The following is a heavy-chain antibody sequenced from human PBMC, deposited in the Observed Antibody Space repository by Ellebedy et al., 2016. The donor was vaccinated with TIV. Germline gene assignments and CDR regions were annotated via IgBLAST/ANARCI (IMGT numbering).Heavy chain of an antibody. V-gene: IGHV1-69*04. Sequence: AASVKVSCKASGGFSNHAINWVRQAPGQGLEWMGRIIPFLDITQYAQNFKGRVTFTADKFTSTAYMKLNSLRSEETAVYYCARWGGSGGRFQGPYDFWGQGTLVAVSS. D-gene: IGHD2-15*01. CDR3: ARWGGSGGRFQGPYDF. J-gene: IGHJ4*02. CDR1: GGFSNHA. CDR2: IIPFLDIT.